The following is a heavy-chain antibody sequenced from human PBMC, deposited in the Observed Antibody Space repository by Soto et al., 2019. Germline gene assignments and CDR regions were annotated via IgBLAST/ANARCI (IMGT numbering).Heavy chain of an antibody. D-gene: IGHD6-13*01. Sequence: EVQLVESGGGLAQPGRSLRLSCAASGFTFDDYAMYWVRQAPGKGLEWVSVISWNSGSVAYADSVKGRFTISRDNAKNSLYLQMNSLRPEDTAFYYCAKGGSACFIAPAGTGNWFGPWGQGTLVTVSS. CDR2: ISWNSGSV. V-gene: IGHV3-9*01. CDR1: GFTFDDYA. J-gene: IGHJ5*02. CDR3: AKGGSACFIAPAGTGNWFGP.